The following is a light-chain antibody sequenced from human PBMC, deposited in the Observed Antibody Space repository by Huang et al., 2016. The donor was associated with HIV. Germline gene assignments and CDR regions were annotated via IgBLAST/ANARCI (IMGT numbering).Light chain of an antibody. V-gene: IGKV3-20*01. CDR1: QSVNNNY. Sequence: EIVLTQSPGSLSLSPGEGATLSCRASQSVNNNYLAWYQQKPGQAPMLLICAASNRATGIPDRFGGSGSGTDFTLTIRSLEPEDFAMYYCQQYGSSPWTFGQGTKVEVK. J-gene: IGKJ1*01. CDR3: QQYGSSPWT. CDR2: AAS.